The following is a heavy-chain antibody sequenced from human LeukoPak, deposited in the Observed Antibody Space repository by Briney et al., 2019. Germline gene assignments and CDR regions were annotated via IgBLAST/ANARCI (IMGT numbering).Heavy chain of an antibody. Sequence: PSETLSLTCAVSGGSISSGGYSWSWVRQAPGKGLEWVSVISGSGGSRYYADSVKGRFTISRDNSKNTLFLQMNSLRAEDTAVYYCAKEIYGDSTGGRFQHWGQGTLVIVSS. CDR1: GGSISSGGYS. J-gene: IGHJ1*01. CDR3: AKEIYGDSTGGRFQH. V-gene: IGHV3-23*01. CDR2: ISGSGGSR. D-gene: IGHD4-17*01.